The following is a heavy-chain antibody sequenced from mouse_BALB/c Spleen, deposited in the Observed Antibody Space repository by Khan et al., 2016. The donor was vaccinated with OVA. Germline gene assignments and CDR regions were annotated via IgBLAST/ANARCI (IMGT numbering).Heavy chain of an antibody. V-gene: IGHV3-2*02. J-gene: IGHJ2*01. D-gene: IGHD1-1*01. Sequence: VQLKESGPGLLKPSQSLSLTSPVTASSITRAYAWNWIRQFPGNKLEWMAYIGYRVIPTNNPSLRSRLSIPRKPPTNQFSLQLTSVTTEDTATYYCASEGLLLQYPDYIDDGGQGTTLTVSS. CDR3: ASEGLLLQYPDYIDD. CDR2: IGYRVIP. CDR1: ASSITRAYA.